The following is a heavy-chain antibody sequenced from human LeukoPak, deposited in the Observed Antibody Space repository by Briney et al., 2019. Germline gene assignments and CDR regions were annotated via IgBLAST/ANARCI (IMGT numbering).Heavy chain of an antibody. J-gene: IGHJ6*02. D-gene: IGHD6-13*01. Sequence: SVKVSCKASGFTFTSSAVQWVRPARGQRLEWIGWIVVGSGNTNYAQKFQERVTITRDMSTSTAYMELSSLRSEDTAVYYCAADRTAAAQRWYYYYGMDVWGQGTTVTVSS. V-gene: IGHV1-58*01. CDR2: IVVGSGNT. CDR3: AADRTAAAQRWYYYYGMDV. CDR1: GFTFTSSA.